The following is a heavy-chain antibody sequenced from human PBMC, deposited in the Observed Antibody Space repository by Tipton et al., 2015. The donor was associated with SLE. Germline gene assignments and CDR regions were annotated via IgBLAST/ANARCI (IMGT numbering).Heavy chain of an antibody. J-gene: IGHJ3*02. Sequence: LRLSCAVYGGSFSGYYWSWIRQPPGRGLEWIGEINHSGRTNYKSSLKSRVTISVDTHKNQFSLKLSSVTAADTAVYYCARGIGAFDIWGQGTMVTVSS. CDR2: INHSGRT. CDR3: ARGIGAFDI. V-gene: IGHV4-34*01. CDR1: GGSFSGYY.